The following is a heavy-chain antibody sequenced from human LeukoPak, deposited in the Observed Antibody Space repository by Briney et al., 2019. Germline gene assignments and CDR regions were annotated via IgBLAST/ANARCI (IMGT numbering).Heavy chain of an antibody. CDR3: LRVDTNYYYYGMDV. CDR2: INSNSGGT. Sequence: ASVKVSCKASGFTFTDYYMHWVRQAPGQGLEWMGWINSNSGGTNYAQKFQGRVTMTGDTSISTAYMELSRLRSDDTAVHYCLRVDTNYYYYGMDVWGQGTTVTVSS. J-gene: IGHJ6*02. CDR1: GFTFTDYY. V-gene: IGHV1-2*02. D-gene: IGHD3-3*01.